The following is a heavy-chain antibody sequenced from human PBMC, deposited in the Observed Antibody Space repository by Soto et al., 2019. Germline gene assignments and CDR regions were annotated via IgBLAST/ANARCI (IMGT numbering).Heavy chain of an antibody. J-gene: IGHJ4*02. V-gene: IGHV3-15*01. CDR2: IKSKTDGGTT. Sequence: EVQLVESGGGLVKPGGSLRLSCAASGFTFSNAWMSWVRQAPGKGLEWVGRIKSKTDGGTTDYAAPVKGRFTISRDNSKNTLYLQMNSLRAEDTAVYYCAKAQAPYCSGGSCYEGNFDYWGQGTLVTVSS. CDR1: GFTFSNAW. CDR3: AKAQAPYCSGGSCYEGNFDY. D-gene: IGHD2-15*01.